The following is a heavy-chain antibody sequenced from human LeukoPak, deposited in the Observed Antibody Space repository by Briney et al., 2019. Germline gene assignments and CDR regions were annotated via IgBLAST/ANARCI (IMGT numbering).Heavy chain of an antibody. V-gene: IGHV3-33*06. Sequence: PGGSLRLSCAASGFTFSNYGMHWVRQAPGKGLEWVAVIWYDGSNKYCSDSVKGRFTISRDNSKNTLYLQMNSLRVEDTAVYYCAKDRDDDNPDFHHWGQGTLVTVSS. D-gene: IGHD5-24*01. J-gene: IGHJ1*01. CDR3: AKDRDDDNPDFHH. CDR1: GFTFSNYG. CDR2: IWYDGSNK.